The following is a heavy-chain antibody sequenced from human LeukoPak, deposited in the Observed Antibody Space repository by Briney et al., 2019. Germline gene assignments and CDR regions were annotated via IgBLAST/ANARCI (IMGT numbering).Heavy chain of an antibody. V-gene: IGHV3-30*18. D-gene: IGHD2-21*02. CDR3: AKARIIGVVTAIGY. CDR2: ISYDGSNK. Sequence: PGGSLRLSCAASGFTFSSYAMTWVRQAPGKGLEWVAVISYDGSNKYYADSVKGRFTISRDNSKNTLYLQMNSLRAEDTAVYYCAKARIIGVVTAIGYWGQGTLVTVSS. CDR1: GFTFSSYA. J-gene: IGHJ4*02.